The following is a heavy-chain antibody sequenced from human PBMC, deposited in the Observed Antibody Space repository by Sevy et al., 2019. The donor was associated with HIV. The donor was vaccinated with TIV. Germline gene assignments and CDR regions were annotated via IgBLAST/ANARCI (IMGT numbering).Heavy chain of an antibody. Sequence: GGSLRLSCAASGFTFDDYAMHWVRQAPGKGLEWVSLISWDGGSTYYADSVKGRFTISRDNSKNSLYLQMNSLRAEDTALYYCANDIRPATYSSSSPINYYYGMDVWGQGTTVTVSS. J-gene: IGHJ6*02. D-gene: IGHD6-6*01. CDR3: ANDIRPATYSSSSPINYYYGMDV. V-gene: IGHV3-43D*03. CDR2: ISWDGGST. CDR1: GFTFDDYA.